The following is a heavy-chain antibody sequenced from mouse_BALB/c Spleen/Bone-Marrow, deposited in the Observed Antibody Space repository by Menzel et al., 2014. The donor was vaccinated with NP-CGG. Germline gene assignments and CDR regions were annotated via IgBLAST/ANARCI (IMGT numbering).Heavy chain of an antibody. CDR1: GFSLTSYG. D-gene: IGHD1-1*01. Sequence: VMLVESGPGLVAPSQSLSITCTVSGFSLTSYGVNWVRQPPGKGLEWLGVIWAGGSTNYNSALMSRMSIRKDNSKSQVFLKMNSLQTDDTAMYYCARNYGSSYLDYWGQGTTLTVSS. V-gene: IGHV2-9*02. CDR2: IWAGGST. J-gene: IGHJ2*01. CDR3: ARNYGSSYLDY.